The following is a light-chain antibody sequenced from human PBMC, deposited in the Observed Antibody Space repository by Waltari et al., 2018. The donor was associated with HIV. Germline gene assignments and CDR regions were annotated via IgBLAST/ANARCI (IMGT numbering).Light chain of an antibody. Sequence: QSALTQPASVSGSPGQSITIPCTGTNRDVGGYNYVSWYQQHPGKAPRLIIFEVTKRPPGISTRFSGSKSGNSASLTISGLQSEDEADYYCDSYTPQSFHVFGSGTRVTVL. J-gene: IGLJ1*01. CDR1: NRDVGGYNY. CDR2: EVT. CDR3: DSYTPQSFHV. V-gene: IGLV2-14*01.